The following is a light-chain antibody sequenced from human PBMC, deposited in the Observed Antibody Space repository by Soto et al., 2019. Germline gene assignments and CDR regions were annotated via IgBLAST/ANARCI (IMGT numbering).Light chain of an antibody. CDR2: RNN. Sequence: QSVLTQPPSASGTPGQRVTISCSGSSSNIGSNYVYWHQQLPGTAPKVLIYRNNQRPSGVPDRFSGSKSGTSASLAISGLRSEDEADYYCATWDDSLSGWVFGGGTQLTVL. J-gene: IGLJ3*02. CDR3: ATWDDSLSGWV. CDR1: SSNIGSNY. V-gene: IGLV1-47*01.